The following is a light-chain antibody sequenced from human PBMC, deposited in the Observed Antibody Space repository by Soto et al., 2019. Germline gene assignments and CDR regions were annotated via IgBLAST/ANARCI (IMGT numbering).Light chain of an antibody. CDR1: QDISKW. V-gene: IGKV1-12*01. J-gene: IGKJ1*01. Sequence: DIQMTQSPSSMSASIGDRVTITCRASQDISKWLAWYQQKPGKAPKLLISAASTLQSGVPSRFSGSGSGTGFTLTISGLQPDDFATYYCQQSDSFPWTFGQGTKV. CDR3: QQSDSFPWT. CDR2: AAS.